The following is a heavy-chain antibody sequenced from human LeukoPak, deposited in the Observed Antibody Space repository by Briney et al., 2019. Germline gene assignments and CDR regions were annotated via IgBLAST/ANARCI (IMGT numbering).Heavy chain of an antibody. CDR2: INPDSGGT. CDR1: GYTFTSYD. Sequence: ASVKVSCKASGYTFTSYDINWVRQATGQGLEWMGWINPDSGGTKYAQKFQGRVTMTRDTSISTAYMELSRLRSDDTALYYCARVDDRGHYYDSSGPRKLFDYWGQGTLVTVSS. D-gene: IGHD3-22*01. V-gene: IGHV1-2*02. J-gene: IGHJ4*02. CDR3: ARVDDRGHYYDSSGPRKLFDY.